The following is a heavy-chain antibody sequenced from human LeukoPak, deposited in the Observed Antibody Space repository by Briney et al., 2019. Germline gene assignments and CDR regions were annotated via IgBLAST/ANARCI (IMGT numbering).Heavy chain of an antibody. CDR3: ARGYCSGGSCYLGAFDI. CDR2: ISSSSSYI. Sequence: GGSLRLSCAASGFTFSSYSMNCVRQAPGKGLEWVSSISSSSSYIYNADSVKGRFTISRDNAKNSLYLQMNSLRGEDTAVYYCARGYCSGGSCYLGAFDIWGQGTMVTVSS. V-gene: IGHV3-21*01. J-gene: IGHJ3*02. CDR1: GFTFSSYS. D-gene: IGHD2-15*01.